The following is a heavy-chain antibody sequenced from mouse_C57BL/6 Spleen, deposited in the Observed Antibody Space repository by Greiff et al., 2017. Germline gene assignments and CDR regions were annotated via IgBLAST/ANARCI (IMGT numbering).Heavy chain of an antibody. CDR1: GYAFTNYL. D-gene: IGHD2-1*01. CDR2: INPGSGGT. Sequence: VQLQQSGAELVRPGTSVKVSCKASGYAFTNYLIEWVKQRPGQGLEWIGVINPGSGGTNYNEKFKGKATLTADKSSSTAYMQLSSLTSEDSAVYFCARSKLPYYFDYWGQGTTRTVSS. CDR3: ARSKLPYYFDY. J-gene: IGHJ2*01. V-gene: IGHV1-54*01.